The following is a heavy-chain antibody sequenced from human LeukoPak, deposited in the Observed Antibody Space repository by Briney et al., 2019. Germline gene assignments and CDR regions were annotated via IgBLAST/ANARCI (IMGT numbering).Heavy chain of an antibody. V-gene: IGHV1-8*02. Sequence: ASVKVSCKASGYTFTSYDINWVRRATGQGLEWMGWMNPNSGNTGYAQKFQGRVAMTRNTSISTAYMELSSLRSEDTAVYYCASARGYDSSGSFDYWGQGTQVTVSS. CDR3: ASARGYDSSGSFDY. D-gene: IGHD3-22*01. CDR2: MNPNSGNT. J-gene: IGHJ4*02. CDR1: GYTFTSYD.